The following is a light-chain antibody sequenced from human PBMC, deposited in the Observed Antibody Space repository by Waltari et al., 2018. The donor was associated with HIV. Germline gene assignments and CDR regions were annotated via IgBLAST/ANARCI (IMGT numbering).Light chain of an antibody. Sequence: SALTQPASVSGSPGQSITISCSGTSGDVGGYNFVSWYQKNPGKAPKLIIYNVSSRPSGGSIRLSGSRFANPASLTISWLQVEDEADYFCSSYTSSGPRYVLFGGGTRLTVL. CDR3: SSYTSSGPRYVL. J-gene: IGLJ2*01. CDR2: NVS. V-gene: IGLV2-14*03. CDR1: SGDVGGYNF.